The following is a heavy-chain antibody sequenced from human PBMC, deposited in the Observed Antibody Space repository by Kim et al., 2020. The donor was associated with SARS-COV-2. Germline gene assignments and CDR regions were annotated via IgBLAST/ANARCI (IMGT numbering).Heavy chain of an antibody. D-gene: IGHD2-2*01. CDR1: GGSISSYY. CDR3: ARGGSPYCSSTSCLLYYYYGMDV. V-gene: IGHV4-59*01. CDR2: IYYSGST. Sequence: SETLSLTCTVSGGSISSYYWSWIRQPPGKGLEWIGYIYYSGSTNYNPSLKSRVTISVDTSKNQFSLKLSSVTAADTAVYYCARGGSPYCSSTSCLLYYYYGMDVWGQGTTVTVSS. J-gene: IGHJ6*02.